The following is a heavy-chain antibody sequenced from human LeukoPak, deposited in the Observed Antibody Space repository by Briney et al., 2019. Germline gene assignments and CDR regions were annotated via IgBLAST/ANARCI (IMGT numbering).Heavy chain of an antibody. Sequence: GGSLRLSCAASGSTVSSNYMSWVRQAPGKGLEWVSVIYSGGSTYYADSVKGRFTISRDNSKNTLYLQMNSLRAEDTAVYYCARDLELELRGLWFDPWGQGTLVTVSS. J-gene: IGHJ5*02. CDR3: ARDLELELRGLWFDP. CDR1: GSTVSSNY. V-gene: IGHV3-66*01. D-gene: IGHD1-7*01. CDR2: IYSGGST.